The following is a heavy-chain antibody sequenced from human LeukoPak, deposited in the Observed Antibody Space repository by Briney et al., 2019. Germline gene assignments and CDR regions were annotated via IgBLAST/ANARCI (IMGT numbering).Heavy chain of an antibody. CDR3: ARAVNIFGLAVGPFDP. Sequence: PGESLTLSCAASGFSVSTFWMSWVRQSPGKGLEWVANMKRDGNEKYYMDSVRGRFSISRDSAKNSLYLQMNSLTVEDKAVYYCARAVNIFGLAVGPFDPWGQGTLVTVSS. V-gene: IGHV3-7*01. CDR2: MKRDGNEK. CDR1: GFSVSTFW. D-gene: IGHD3/OR15-3a*01. J-gene: IGHJ5*02.